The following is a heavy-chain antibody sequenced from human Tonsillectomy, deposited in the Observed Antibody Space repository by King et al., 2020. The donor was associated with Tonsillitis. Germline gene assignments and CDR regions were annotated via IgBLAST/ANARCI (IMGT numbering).Heavy chain of an antibody. CDR3: AVGFGAVAANWFDP. CDR2: ISYDGSNK. Sequence: VQLVESGGGVVQPGRSLRLSCAASGFTFSSYGMHWVRQAPGKGLEWVTVISYDGSNKYYADSVKGRFTISRDNAKKSLYLQMNSLRAEDTAVYYCAVGFGAVAANWFDPWGQGTLVTVSS. J-gene: IGHJ5*02. V-gene: IGHV3-30*03. D-gene: IGHD6-19*01. CDR1: GFTFSSYG.